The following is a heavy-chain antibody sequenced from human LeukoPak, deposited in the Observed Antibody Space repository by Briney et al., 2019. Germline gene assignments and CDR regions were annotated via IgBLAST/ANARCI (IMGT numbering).Heavy chain of an antibody. CDR2: VSGSGGTT. J-gene: IGHJ4*02. Sequence: HPGGSLRLSCAASGFTFSSYAMTWVRQAPGKGLEWVSAVSGSGGTTYYADSVKGRFTISRDNSKNTLYLQMNSLRAEGTAVYYCARDPPGTYSGYDNYFDYWGQGTLVTVSS. D-gene: IGHD5-12*01. CDR3: ARDPPGTYSGYDNYFDY. CDR1: GFTFSSYA. V-gene: IGHV3-23*01.